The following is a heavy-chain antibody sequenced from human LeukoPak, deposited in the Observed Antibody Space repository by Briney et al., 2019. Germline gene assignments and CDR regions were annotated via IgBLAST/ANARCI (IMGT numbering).Heavy chain of an antibody. Sequence: SGGSLRLSCAASGFTFSSNAMTWVRQAPGKGLECVSAITGSGDTTYYADSVKGRFTIFRDNSKNTLYLQLNNLRAEDTAIYYCAKAFGTYGYYQLPIDDWGQGTLVSVSS. J-gene: IGHJ4*02. CDR1: GFTFSSNA. CDR3: AKAFGTYGYYQLPIDD. V-gene: IGHV3-23*01. CDR2: ITGSGDTT. D-gene: IGHD3-22*01.